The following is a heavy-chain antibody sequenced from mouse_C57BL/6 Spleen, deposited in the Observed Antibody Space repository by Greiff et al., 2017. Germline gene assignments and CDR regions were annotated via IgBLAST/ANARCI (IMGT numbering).Heavy chain of an antibody. J-gene: IGHJ2*01. CDR2: IDPKTGGT. D-gene: IGHD1-1*01. Sequence: QVQLQQSGAELVRPGASVTLSCKASGYTFTDYEMHWVKQTPVHGLEWIGAIDPKTGGTAYNQKFKGKAILTADKSSSTAYMELRSLTSEDSAVYYCTRYDTTVVAGNFDYWGQGTTLTVSS. CDR1: GYTFTDYE. V-gene: IGHV1-15*01. CDR3: TRYDTTVVAGNFDY.